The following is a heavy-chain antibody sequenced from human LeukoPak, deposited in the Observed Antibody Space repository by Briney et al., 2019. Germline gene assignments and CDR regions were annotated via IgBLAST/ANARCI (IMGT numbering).Heavy chain of an antibody. CDR3: ARDPPRYSSGWYGLDY. CDR1: GYTFTSYG. V-gene: IGHV1-18*01. J-gene: IGHJ4*02. Sequence: ASVKVSCKASGYTFTSYGISLVRQAPGQGLEWMGWISAYNGNTNYAQKLQGRVTMTTDTSTSTAYMELRSLRSDDTAVYYCARDPPRYSSGWYGLDYWGQGTLVTVSS. D-gene: IGHD6-19*01. CDR2: ISAYNGNT.